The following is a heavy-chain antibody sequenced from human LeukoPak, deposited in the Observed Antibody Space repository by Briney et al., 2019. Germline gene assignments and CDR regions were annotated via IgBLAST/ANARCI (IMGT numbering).Heavy chain of an antibody. CDR2: IYYSGST. CDR1: GGSISSGGYC. D-gene: IGHD5-12*01. J-gene: IGHJ4*02. V-gene: IGHV4-31*03. CDR3: ARYKFGHDSL. Sequence: PSQTLSLTGTVSGGSISSGGYCWSWIRQHPGKGLEWIGYIYYSGSTYYNPSLKSRVTISVDTSKNQFSLKLSSVTAADTAVYYCARYKFGHDSLWGQGTLVTVSS.